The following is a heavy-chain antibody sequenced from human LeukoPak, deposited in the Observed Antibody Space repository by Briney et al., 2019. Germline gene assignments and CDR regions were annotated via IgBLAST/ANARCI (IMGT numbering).Heavy chain of an antibody. CDR1: GGSISSSRYY. J-gene: IGHJ4*02. V-gene: IGHV4-39*01. CDR2: ISYSGST. CDR3: ARNSYSSGWCDY. D-gene: IGHD6-19*01. Sequence: PSETLSLTCTVSGGSISSSRYYWGWIRQPPGKGLDWIGSISYSGSTYYNSSLKSRLTISVDTSKNQFSLRLSSVTAADTAVYYCARNSYSSGWCDYWGQGTLVTVSS.